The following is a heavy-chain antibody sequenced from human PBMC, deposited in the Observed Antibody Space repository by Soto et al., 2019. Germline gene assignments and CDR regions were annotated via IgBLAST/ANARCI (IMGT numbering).Heavy chain of an antibody. J-gene: IGHJ4*02. CDR1: GFTCRGNA. Sequence: GGSLRLSCAASGFTCRGNAMSWVRQAPGKGLEWVSAISGSGGDTYYADSVKGRFTISRGNSENTLYLQMSSLRAEDTAVYYCAKPSSLAVAGTRGFDYWGQGTLVTVSS. D-gene: IGHD6-19*01. CDR2: ISGSGGDT. V-gene: IGHV3-23*01. CDR3: AKPSSLAVAGTRGFDY.